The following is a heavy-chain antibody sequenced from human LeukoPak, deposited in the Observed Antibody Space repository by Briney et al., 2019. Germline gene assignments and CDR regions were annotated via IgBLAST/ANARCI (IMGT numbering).Heavy chain of an antibody. CDR2: IHKTGDYT. V-gene: IGHV3-23*01. CDR3: AKDRTMRWLQWDFDY. Sequence: PGGSLRLSCAASGFTFNNYALSWVRQAPGKGLEWVSAIHKTGDYTYYTDSVKGRFTISRDNSKNTLYLQMNSLRAEDTAVYYCAKDRTMRWLQWDFDYWGQGTLVTVSS. J-gene: IGHJ4*02. D-gene: IGHD5-24*01. CDR1: GFTFNNYA.